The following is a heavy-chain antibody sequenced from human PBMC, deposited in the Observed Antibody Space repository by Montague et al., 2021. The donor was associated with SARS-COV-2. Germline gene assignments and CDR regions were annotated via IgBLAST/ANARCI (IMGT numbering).Heavy chain of an antibody. V-gene: IGHV3-48*04. D-gene: IGHD3-10*01. Sequence: SLRLSCAASGFIFSRYNMNWVRQAPGKGLEWVPYISSRSGTIYYADSLKGRFTISRDNAKNALYLQMNSLRVEDTALYYCAREYEYDYASGRKHDGLDIWGQGTMVTVSS. CDR1: GFIFSRYN. J-gene: IGHJ3*02. CDR3: AREYEYDYASGRKHDGLDI. CDR2: ISSRSGTI.